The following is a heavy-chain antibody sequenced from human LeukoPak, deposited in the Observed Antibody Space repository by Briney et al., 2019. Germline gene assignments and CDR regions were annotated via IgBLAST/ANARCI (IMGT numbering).Heavy chain of an antibody. CDR1: GFTLRSYG. CDR2: IWHDGSVL. Sequence: GGSLRLSCAASGFTLRSYGMHWVGQAPAEGLEGVAVIWHDGSVLDYSESVKGRFTVSRDNRKNTLYLQMDSLRVEDTAVYYCARDRGQDDPIDIWGQGTLVTVSS. J-gene: IGHJ4*02. V-gene: IGHV3-33*01. D-gene: IGHD3-10*01. CDR3: ARDRGQDDPIDI.